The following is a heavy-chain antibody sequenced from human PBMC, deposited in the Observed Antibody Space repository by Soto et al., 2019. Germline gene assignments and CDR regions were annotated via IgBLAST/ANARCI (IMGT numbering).Heavy chain of an antibody. V-gene: IGHV3-23*01. CDR1: GFNFNNYA. D-gene: IGHD5-18*01. J-gene: IGHJ6*02. CDR3: AKTSGYSDGSVFGVDD. Sequence: RLSCVASGFNFNNYAMTWVRQTAGKGLEWVSVISGNGAEIHYADSVRGRFTISRDNSKNSVSLHMNGLRAEDTAIYYCAKTSGYSDGSVFGVDDWGQGTTVTASS. CDR2: ISGNGAEI.